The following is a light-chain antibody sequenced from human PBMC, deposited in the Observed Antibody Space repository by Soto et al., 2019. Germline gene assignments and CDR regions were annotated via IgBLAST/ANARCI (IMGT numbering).Light chain of an antibody. Sequence: VVLTQSPATLALSPGERATLSCRTSLSVSVYLDWYQQKPGQAPRLLISDASNRATGIPARFSGSGSGTDFTLTISSLEPEDFAVYYCQVRTNWSIAFGRGTKVDIK. CDR2: DAS. CDR1: LSVSVY. V-gene: IGKV3-11*01. J-gene: IGKJ1*01. CDR3: QVRTNWSIA.